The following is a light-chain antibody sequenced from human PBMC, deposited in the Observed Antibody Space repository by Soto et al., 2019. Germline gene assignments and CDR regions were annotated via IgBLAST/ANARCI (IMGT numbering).Light chain of an antibody. V-gene: IGKV3-11*01. CDR3: QQHSNWPIT. CDR2: DAS. Sequence: EIALTQSPGTLSLSAGERVTLSCKASQSVSSYLAWYQQKTGEAPRILLYDASNRDTGIPASFSGSRSGTDFTLSISSLEPEDFAVYYCQQHSNWPITFGQGTRLEIK. J-gene: IGKJ5*01. CDR1: QSVSSY.